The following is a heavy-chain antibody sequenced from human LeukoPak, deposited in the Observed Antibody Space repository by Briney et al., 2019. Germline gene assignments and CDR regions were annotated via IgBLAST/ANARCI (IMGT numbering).Heavy chain of an antibody. V-gene: IGHV3-74*01. CDR3: AKDLGGKPYYYYGMDV. CDR1: GFTFSSYW. J-gene: IGHJ6*02. CDR2: INSDGSST. Sequence: GGSLRLSCAASGFTFSSYWMHWVRQAPGKGLVWVSRINSDGSSTSYADSVKGRFTISRDNAKNTLYLQMNSLSAEDTAVYYCAKDLGGKPYYYYGMDVWGQGTTVTVSS.